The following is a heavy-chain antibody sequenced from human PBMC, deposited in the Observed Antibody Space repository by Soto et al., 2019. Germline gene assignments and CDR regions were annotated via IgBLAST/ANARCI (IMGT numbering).Heavy chain of an antibody. CDR2: FDPEEGKM. V-gene: IGHV1-24*01. Sequence: GASVKVSCKVSGYSLNELCMHWVRQPPGKGLEWIGGFDPEEGKMIYAQKFQGRVTMTEDTSTDTAYMELNSLTSEDTAVYYCARGWLQLRGNWFDPWARDPWSPSPQ. J-gene: IGHJ5*02. D-gene: IGHD5-12*01. CDR1: GYSLNELC. CDR3: ARGWLQLRGNWFDP.